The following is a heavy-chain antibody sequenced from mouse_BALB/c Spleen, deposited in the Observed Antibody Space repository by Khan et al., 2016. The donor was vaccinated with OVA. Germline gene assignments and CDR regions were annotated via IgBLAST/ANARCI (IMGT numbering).Heavy chain of an antibody. Sequence: EVELVESGGGLVKPGGSLKLSCAASGFTFSSYAMSWVRQTPETRLEWVATISSGGSYTYYPASVQGRFTISRDNAKNTMYLQMSSLRSEDTAMYYWARHVVPSIDDGSIDCFDVWGAGTTVTVSS. CDR3: ARHVVPSIDDGSIDCFDV. CDR1: GFTFSSYA. D-gene: IGHD2-3*01. CDR2: ISSGGSYT. J-gene: IGHJ1*01. V-gene: IGHV5-9-3*01.